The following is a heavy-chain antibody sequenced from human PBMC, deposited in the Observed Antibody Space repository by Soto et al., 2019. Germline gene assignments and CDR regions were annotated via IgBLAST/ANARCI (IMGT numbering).Heavy chain of an antibody. CDR1: GGSFSGYY. Sequence: QVQLQQWGAGLLKPSETLSLTCAVYGGSFSGYYWSWIRQPPGKGLEWIGEINHSGSTNYNPSLTSRVTISVDTSKSQFSLKLSSVTAADTAVYYCARGHKGYYDFWSGPPRYGMDVWGQGTTVTVSS. D-gene: IGHD3-3*01. CDR2: INHSGST. V-gene: IGHV4-34*01. CDR3: ARGHKGYYDFWSGPPRYGMDV. J-gene: IGHJ6*02.